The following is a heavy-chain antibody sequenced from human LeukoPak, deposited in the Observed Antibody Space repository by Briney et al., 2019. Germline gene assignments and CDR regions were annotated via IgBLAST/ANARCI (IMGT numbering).Heavy chain of an antibody. CDR1: GFTFSSYA. D-gene: IGHD6-19*01. Sequence: GGSLRLSCAASGFTFSSYAMSWVRQAPGKGLEWVSAIGVSGTVTYYADSVKGHFTISRDNSKNTLYLQMNSLRAEDTAIYYCARAAFSSGWYFDYWGQGTPVTVSS. J-gene: IGHJ4*02. CDR3: ARAAFSSGWYFDY. CDR2: IGVSGTVT. V-gene: IGHV3-23*01.